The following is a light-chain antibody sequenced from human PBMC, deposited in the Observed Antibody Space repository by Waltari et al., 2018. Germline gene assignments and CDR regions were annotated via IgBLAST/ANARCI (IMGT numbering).Light chain of an antibody. CDR1: QSVIISSNTRSS. Sequence: MTQSPATLSVAPGDRVTLSCRASQSVIISSNTRSSLTWYQQKPGQPPKLLIYWASTRQPGVPDRFSGSGSGTDFTLTISTLQAEDVAVYYCHQYCSTPLTFGQGTKVDIK. J-gene: IGKJ1*01. CDR2: WAS. V-gene: IGKV4-1*01. CDR3: HQYCSTPLT.